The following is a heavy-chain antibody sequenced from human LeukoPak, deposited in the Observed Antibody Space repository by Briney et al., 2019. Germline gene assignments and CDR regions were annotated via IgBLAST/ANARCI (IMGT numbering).Heavy chain of an antibody. J-gene: IGHJ4*02. D-gene: IGHD1-1*01. Sequence: SETLSLTCTVSGASITSSSYSWGWIRQPPGKGLEWIGTIFYSGSTYYNPSLKSRVTISVDTSKNQFSLKLSSVTAADTAVYYCARDRGTWNDDGFDYWGQGTLVTVSS. CDR1: GASITSSSYS. CDR3: ARDRGTWNDDGFDY. CDR2: IFYSGST. V-gene: IGHV4-39*07.